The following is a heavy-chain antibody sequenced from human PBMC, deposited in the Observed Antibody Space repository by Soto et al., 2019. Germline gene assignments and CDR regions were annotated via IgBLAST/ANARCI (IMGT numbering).Heavy chain of an antibody. CDR1: GGSISSYY. J-gene: IGHJ4*02. CDR2: IYYSGST. D-gene: IGHD6-19*01. V-gene: IGHV4-59*01. CDR3: ASSHSSGWRFLGY. Sequence: SETLSLTCTVSGGSISSYYWSWIRQPPGKGLEWIGYIYYSGSTNYNPSLKSRVTISVDTSKNQFSLKLSSVTAADTAVYYCASSHSSGWRFLGYWGQGTLVTVSS.